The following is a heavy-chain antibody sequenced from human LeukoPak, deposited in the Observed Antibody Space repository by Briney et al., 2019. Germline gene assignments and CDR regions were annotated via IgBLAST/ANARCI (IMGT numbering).Heavy chain of an antibody. CDR3: TTLSYYYYYYMDV. J-gene: IGHJ6*03. CDR2: IKSKTDGGTT. CDR1: GFTFSNAW. Sequence: GGSLRLSCAASGFTFSNAWMSWVRQAPGKGLEWVGRIKSKTDGGTTDYAAPVKGRFTISRDDSKNTLYLQLNSLKTEDTAVYYCTTLSYYYYYYMDVWGKGTTVTVSS. V-gene: IGHV3-15*01.